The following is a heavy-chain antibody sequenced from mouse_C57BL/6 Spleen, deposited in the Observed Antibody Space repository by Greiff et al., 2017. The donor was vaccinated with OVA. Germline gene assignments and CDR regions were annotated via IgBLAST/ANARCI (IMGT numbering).Heavy chain of an antibody. CDR3: ARDVTTARYFDV. CDR1: GFTFSSYA. J-gene: IGHJ1*03. D-gene: IGHD1-2*01. V-gene: IGHV5-4*01. Sequence: EVMLVESGGGLVKPGGSLKLSCAASGFTFSSYAMSWVRQTPEKRLEWVATLSDGGSYTYYPDNVKGRFTISRDNAKNNLYLQMSHLKSEDTAMYYCARDVTTARYFDVWGTGTTVTVSS. CDR2: LSDGGSYT.